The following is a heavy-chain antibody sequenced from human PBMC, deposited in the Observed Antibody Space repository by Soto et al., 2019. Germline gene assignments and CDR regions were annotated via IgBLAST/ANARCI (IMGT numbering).Heavy chain of an antibody. V-gene: IGHV3-21*01. CDR1: GFIFTSYR. CDR3: ARDRSADRFVQYFQH. D-gene: IGHD6-19*01. Sequence: PRGSLRLSCAASGFIFTSYRMVWVRLAPGKGLEWVSSISSGSDFIHYADSVKGRFTISRDNAQNSLYLQMNSLTSEDTAVYYCARDRSADRFVQYFQHWGPGTLVTVSS. CDR2: ISSGSDFI. J-gene: IGHJ1*01.